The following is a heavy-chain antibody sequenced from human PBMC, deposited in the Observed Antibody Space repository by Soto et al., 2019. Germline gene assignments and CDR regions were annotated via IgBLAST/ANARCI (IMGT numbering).Heavy chain of an antibody. CDR1: GGTFSSYA. D-gene: IGHD6-6*01. CDR3: ARGIPIYSSSSWVPGGFDY. CDR2: IIPIFGTA. J-gene: IGHJ4*02. Sequence: SVKVSCKASGGTFSSYAISWVRQAPGQGLEWMGGIIPIFGTANYAQKFQGRVTITADESTSTAYMELSSLRSEDTAVYYCARGIPIYSSSSWVPGGFDYWGQGTLVTVSS. V-gene: IGHV1-69*13.